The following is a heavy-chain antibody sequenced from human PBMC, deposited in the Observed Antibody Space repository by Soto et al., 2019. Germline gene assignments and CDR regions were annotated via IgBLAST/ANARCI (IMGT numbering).Heavy chain of an antibody. J-gene: IGHJ4*02. V-gene: IGHV3-23*01. CDR2: ISGSGGST. Sequence: PAGCMEISRASSGLSFSSYAIIWVRQAPGKGLEWVSSISGSGGSTYYADSVKGRFTISRDNSKNTLYLQMNSLRAEDTAVYYRAKVGSSGWYFDYWGQGTLVTVSS. CDR1: GLSFSSYA. CDR3: AKVGSSGWYFDY. D-gene: IGHD6-19*01.